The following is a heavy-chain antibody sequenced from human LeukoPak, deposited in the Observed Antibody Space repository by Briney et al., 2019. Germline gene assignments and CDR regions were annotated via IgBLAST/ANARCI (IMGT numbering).Heavy chain of an antibody. CDR1: RFTFSSYG. D-gene: IGHD6-6*01. J-gene: IGHJ4*02. CDR2: IRYDGSDK. V-gene: IGHV3-30*02. Sequence: GGSLRLSCAASRFTFSSYGMHWVRQGPGKGLEWVAFIRYDGSDKQYADSVKGRFTISRDNSKNTLYLQMNSLRAEDTAVYYCARDSEQLGAFDYWGQGTLVTVSS. CDR3: ARDSEQLGAFDY.